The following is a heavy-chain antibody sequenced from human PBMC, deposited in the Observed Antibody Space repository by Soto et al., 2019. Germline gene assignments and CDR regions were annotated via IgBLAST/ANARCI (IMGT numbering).Heavy chain of an antibody. Sequence: QVQLVQSGAEVKKPGASVKVSCKASGYTFTSYYMHWVRQAPGQGLEWMGIINPSGGSTSYAQKLQGRVTMTRDTSTRTVYMELSSLISEDTAVYYCAKGGGVVVPAALFDYWGQGTLVTVSS. CDR1: GYTFTSYY. V-gene: IGHV1-46*03. J-gene: IGHJ4*02. CDR2: INPSGGST. CDR3: AKGGGVVVPAALFDY. D-gene: IGHD2-2*01.